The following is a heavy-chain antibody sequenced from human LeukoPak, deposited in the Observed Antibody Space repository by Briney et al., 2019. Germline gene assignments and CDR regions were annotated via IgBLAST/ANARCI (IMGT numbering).Heavy chain of an antibody. V-gene: IGHV3-48*03. Sequence: GGSLRLSCAASGFTFSSYEMNWVRQAPGEGLEWVSYISSSGSTIYYADSVKGRFTISRDNAKNSLYLQMNSLRAEDTAVYYCARVGIVSGSYRHAFDIWGQGTMVTVSS. CDR2: ISSSGSTI. J-gene: IGHJ3*02. CDR3: ARVGIVSGSYRHAFDI. CDR1: GFTFSSYE. D-gene: IGHD1-26*01.